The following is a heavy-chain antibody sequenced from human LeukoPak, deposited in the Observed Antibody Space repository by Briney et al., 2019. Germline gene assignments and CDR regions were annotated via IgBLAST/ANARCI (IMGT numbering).Heavy chain of an antibody. J-gene: IGHJ6*03. D-gene: IGHD3-16*01. CDR1: GFTFSRYG. CDR3: AKEDIWGNYGIVGDSYYMDV. Sequence: GGSLRLSCTASGFTFSRYGMHRVRQAPGKGLEWVAVISSDAMSKYYGDSAKGRFTISRDNSKNTLFLQMNSLRLEDTAVYYCAKEDIWGNYGIVGDSYYMDVWGKGTTVTVSS. V-gene: IGHV3-30*18. CDR2: ISSDAMSK.